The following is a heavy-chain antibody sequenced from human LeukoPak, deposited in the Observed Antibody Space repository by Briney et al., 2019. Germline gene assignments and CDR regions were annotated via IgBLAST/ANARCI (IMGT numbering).Heavy chain of an antibody. D-gene: IGHD5-18*01. J-gene: IGHJ4*02. Sequence: GGSLRLSCAASGFTFSSYAMHWVRQAPGKGLEYVSAISSNGGSTYYANSVKGRFTISRDNSKNTLYLQVGSLRAEDMAVYYCARGYSYGYDYWGQGTLVTVSS. V-gene: IGHV3-64*01. CDR1: GFTFSSYA. CDR2: ISSNGGST. CDR3: ARGYSYGYDY.